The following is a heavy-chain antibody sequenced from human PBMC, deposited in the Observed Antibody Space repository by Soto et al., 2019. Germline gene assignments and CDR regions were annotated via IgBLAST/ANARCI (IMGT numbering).Heavy chain of an antibody. D-gene: IGHD1-26*01. J-gene: IGHJ4*02. CDR1: GDSVSSNSAT. CDR3: ASAAYSGSYQGYFDY. V-gene: IGHV6-1*01. CDR2: TYYRSKWYS. Sequence: SQTLSLTCAISGDSVSSNSATWNWIRQSPSRGLEWLGRTYYRSKWYSDYAVSVKSRITINPDTSKNQFSLQLNSVTPEDTAVYYCASAAYSGSYQGYFDYWGQGTLVNVSS.